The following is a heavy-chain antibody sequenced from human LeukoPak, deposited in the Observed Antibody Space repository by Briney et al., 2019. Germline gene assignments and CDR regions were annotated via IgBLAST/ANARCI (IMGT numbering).Heavy chain of an antibody. CDR2: ISSSSSTI. CDR1: GFTFSNYG. J-gene: IGHJ4*02. D-gene: IGHD5-12*01. Sequence: GSLRLSCVASGFTFSNYGMNWVRQAPGKGLEWVSYISSSSSTIYYADSVKGRFTISRGNAENSLYLQMDSLGDEDTAIYYCARLISGYDSYWGQGTLVTVSS. CDR3: ARLISGYDSY. V-gene: IGHV3-48*02.